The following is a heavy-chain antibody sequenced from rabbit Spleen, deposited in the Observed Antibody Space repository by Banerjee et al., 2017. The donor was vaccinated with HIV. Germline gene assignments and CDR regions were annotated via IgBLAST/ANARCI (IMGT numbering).Heavy chain of an antibody. CDR1: GLDFSTSYW. Sequence: QLVESGGGLVKPGASLTLTCKASGLDFSTSYWICWVRQAPGKGLEWIACIDVVKSGSTYYETWAKGRFTISKTSSTTVTLQLTSLTAADTATYFCARDAAGREDFNLWGPGTLVTVS. V-gene: IGHV1S45*01. D-gene: IGHD4-2*01. CDR2: IDVVKSGST. CDR3: ARDAAGREDFNL. J-gene: IGHJ4*01.